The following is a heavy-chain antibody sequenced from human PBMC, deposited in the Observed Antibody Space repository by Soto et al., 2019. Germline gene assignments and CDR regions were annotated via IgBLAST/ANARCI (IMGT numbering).Heavy chain of an antibody. J-gene: IGHJ4*02. CDR1: GYTFTSYG. D-gene: IGHD3-10*01. V-gene: IGHV1-18*01. CDR2: ISAYNGNT. CDR3: AREEGYPDPDGEHLYYFDY. Sequence: QVQLVQSGAEVKKPGASVKVSCKASGYTFTSYGISWVRQAPGQGLEWMGWISAYNGNTNYAQKLQGRVTMTTDTSTSTAYMELRSLRSDDTAVYYCAREEGYPDPDGEHLYYFDYWGQGTLVTVSS.